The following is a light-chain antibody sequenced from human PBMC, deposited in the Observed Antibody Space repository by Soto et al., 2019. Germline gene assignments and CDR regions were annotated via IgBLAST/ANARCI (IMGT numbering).Light chain of an antibody. J-gene: IGKJ3*01. V-gene: IGKV1-17*01. CDR1: QGINNL. CDR2: AAF. CDR3: LQHHAFPFS. Sequence: DIQMTQSPSSLSASVGDRVTITCRASQGINNLLGWYQQRPGKAPKRLIYAAFNLEGGVPSRFSGSGSGTEFTLTISSLQPEDFATYSCLQHHAFPFSFGPGTTVDVK.